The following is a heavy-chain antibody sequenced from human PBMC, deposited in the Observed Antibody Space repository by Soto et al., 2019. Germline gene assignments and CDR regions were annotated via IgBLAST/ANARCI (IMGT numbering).Heavy chain of an antibody. CDR3: AKGGSSGWYYFDL. CDR2: TPGSGGSA. Sequence: PAGCMRLSCAACGFSFGTYAMTWVRQAPGKGLEWVSSTPGSGGSAYYADSVKGRFTISRDNSKNTLYLQMDSLSPEDTAIYYCAKGGSSGWYYFDLWGEGTLVTVSS. V-gene: IGHV3-23*01. J-gene: IGHJ4*02. D-gene: IGHD6-19*01. CDR1: GFSFGTYA.